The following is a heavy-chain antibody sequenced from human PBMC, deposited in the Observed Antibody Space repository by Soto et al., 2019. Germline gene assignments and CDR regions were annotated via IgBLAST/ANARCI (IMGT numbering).Heavy chain of an antibody. J-gene: IGHJ5*02. V-gene: IGHV3-30*18. CDR3: AKDGLDSGSYSWFDP. CDR2: ISYDGSNK. D-gene: IGHD1-26*01. Sequence: QVQLVESGGGVVQPGRSLRLSCAASGFTFSSYGMHWVRQAPGKGLEWVAVISYDGSNKYYADSVKGRFTISRDNSKNTLYLQMNSLRAEDTAVYYCAKDGLDSGSYSWFDPWGQGTLVTVSS. CDR1: GFTFSSYG.